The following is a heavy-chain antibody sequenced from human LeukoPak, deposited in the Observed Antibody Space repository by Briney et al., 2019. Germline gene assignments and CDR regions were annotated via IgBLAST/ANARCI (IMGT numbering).Heavy chain of an antibody. D-gene: IGHD2-15*01. CDR3: ARSTPAPDDY. J-gene: IGHJ4*02. CDR2: ISAYNGNT. Sequence: ASVKVSCKAPGYTFTSYAMNWVRQAPGQGLEWMGWISAYNGNTNYAQKLQGRVTMTTDTSTSTAYMELRSLRSDDTAVYYCARSTPAPDDYWGQGTLVTVSS. CDR1: GYTFTSYA. V-gene: IGHV1-18*01.